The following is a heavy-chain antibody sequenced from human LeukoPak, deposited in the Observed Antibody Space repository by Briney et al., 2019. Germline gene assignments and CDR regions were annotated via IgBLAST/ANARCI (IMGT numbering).Heavy chain of an antibody. CDR3: ARDDDSSDFDY. J-gene: IGHJ4*02. CDR1: GFTFSSYS. V-gene: IGHV3-21*01. Sequence: GGSLRLSCAASGFTFSSYSINWVRQAPGKGLEWVSPISSSSSYIYYADSVKGRFTISRDNAKNSLYLQMNSLRAEDTAVYYCARDDDSSDFDYWGQGTLVTVSS. D-gene: IGHD6-19*01. CDR2: ISSSSSYI.